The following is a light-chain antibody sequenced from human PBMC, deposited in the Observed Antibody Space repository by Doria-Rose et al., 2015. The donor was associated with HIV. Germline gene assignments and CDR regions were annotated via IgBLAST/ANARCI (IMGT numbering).Light chain of an antibody. J-gene: IGKJ3*01. CDR2: WAS. V-gene: IGKV4-1*01. Sequence: TRSPESLGMSLGERATLNCKSNQSLLYTSKNYLAWYQQKPGQPPKLLIYWASTRQSGVPARFSGSGSGTDFTLTIGSLEAEDVAVYYCQQYYDTPSFGPGTTVDIK. CDR3: QQYYDTPS. CDR1: QSLLYTSKNY.